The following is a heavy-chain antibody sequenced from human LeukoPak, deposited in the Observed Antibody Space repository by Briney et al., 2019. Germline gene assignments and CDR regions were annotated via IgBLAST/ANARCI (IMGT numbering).Heavy chain of an antibody. Sequence: PGGSLRLSCAASGFTFSSYWMHWVRQAPGKGLVWVARINRGGSTTTYADSVKGRFTISRDNAKNTLYLQMNSLRAEDTAVYYCARDNWTYGLGWGQGTLVTVFS. D-gene: IGHD1-20*01. V-gene: IGHV3-74*01. CDR1: GFTFSSYW. CDR3: ARDNWTYGLG. J-gene: IGHJ4*02. CDR2: INRGGSTT.